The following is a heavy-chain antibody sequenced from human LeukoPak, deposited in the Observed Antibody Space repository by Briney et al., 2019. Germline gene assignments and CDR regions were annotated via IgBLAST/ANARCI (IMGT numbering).Heavy chain of an antibody. CDR2: VYSGGST. V-gene: IGHV3-53*04. Sequence: PGGSLRLSCAASGFMVSSNYMGWVRQGPGKGLEWVSVVYSGGSTYYADSVKGRFTISRHNSKNTLYLQMNSLRAEDTAVYYCARAWSTLHYDYWGQGTLVTVSS. CDR1: GFMVSSNY. CDR3: ARAWSTLHYDY. J-gene: IGHJ4*02. D-gene: IGHD3-3*01.